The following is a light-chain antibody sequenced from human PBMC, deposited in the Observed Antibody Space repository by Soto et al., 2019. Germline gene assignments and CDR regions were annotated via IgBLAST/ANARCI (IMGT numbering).Light chain of an antibody. CDR1: QSISSNY. Sequence: EIVLTQSPCTLSLSPGERATLSCRASQSISSNYLAWYQQKPGQAPRLLIYGTSSRATGIPDRFSASGSGTDLTLTISTLEPDHFAMYYCQQYGSSRTFGQGTKVDIK. J-gene: IGKJ1*01. CDR3: QQYGSSRT. V-gene: IGKV3-20*01. CDR2: GTS.